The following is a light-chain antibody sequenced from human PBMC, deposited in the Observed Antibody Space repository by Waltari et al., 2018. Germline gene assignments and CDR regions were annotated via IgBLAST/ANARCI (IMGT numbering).Light chain of an antibody. Sequence: QSALTQPPSASGSPGQSVTISCTGTSSDVGGFDYVSWYQQHPGKAPKLIIYDVTKRPSGFPARFSGSKSANTASLTVSGLLAEDEADYYCCSYSGTNSNYVFGTGTKVTVL. J-gene: IGLJ1*01. CDR1: SSDVGGFDY. CDR3: CSYSGTNSNYV. V-gene: IGLV2-8*01. CDR2: DVT.